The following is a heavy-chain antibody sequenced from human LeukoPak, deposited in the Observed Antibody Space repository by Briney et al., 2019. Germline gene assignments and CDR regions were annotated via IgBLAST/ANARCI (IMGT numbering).Heavy chain of an antibody. CDR3: ARGWGFGSIDY. CDR2: ISPSSGGT. Sequence: ASVNVSCKASGYTFTDYYVHWVRQAPGQGLEWMGWISPSSGGTNYAQKFQGRVTLTRDTSISTAYMELSSLRSDDTAVYYCARGWGFGSIDYWGQGTLVTVSS. CDR1: GYTFTDYY. V-gene: IGHV1-2*02. D-gene: IGHD7-27*01. J-gene: IGHJ4*02.